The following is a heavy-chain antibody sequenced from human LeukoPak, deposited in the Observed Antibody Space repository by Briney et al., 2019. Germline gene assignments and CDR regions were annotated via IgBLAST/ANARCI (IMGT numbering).Heavy chain of an antibody. CDR1: GGSISSYY. J-gene: IGHJ5*02. V-gene: IGHV4-59*01. CDR2: IYYSGST. D-gene: IGHD6-19*01. Sequence: SETLSLTCTVSGGSISSYYWSWIRQPPGKGLEWIGYIYYSGSTNYNPSLKSRGTISVDTSKNQFSLKLSSVTAADTAVYYCAREDEYSSVLGFDPWGQGTLVTVSS. CDR3: AREDEYSSVLGFDP.